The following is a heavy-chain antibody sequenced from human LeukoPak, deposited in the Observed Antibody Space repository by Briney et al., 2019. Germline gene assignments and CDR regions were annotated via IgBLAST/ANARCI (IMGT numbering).Heavy chain of an antibody. CDR1: GDSIRNYY. CDR3: VRDFAQNRRFDP. CDR2: ISYSGST. V-gene: IGHV4-59*12. D-gene: IGHD3-16*02. J-gene: IGHJ5*02. Sequence: SETLSLTCDVSGDSIRNYYWSWIRQPPGQGLEWIGCISYSGSTKYNPSLNSRVTISVDTSKIQFSLKLSSVTAADTAVYYCVRDFAQNRRFDPWGQGILVTVSS.